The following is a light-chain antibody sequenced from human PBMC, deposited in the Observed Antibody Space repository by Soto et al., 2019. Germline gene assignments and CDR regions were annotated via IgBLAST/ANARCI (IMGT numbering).Light chain of an antibody. V-gene: IGKV3-11*01. CDR3: HQRNK. J-gene: IGKJ5*01. CDR1: QFLSSY. CDR2: DTS. Sequence: ELWLIQSPATLSLSPGERATLSCRASQFLSSYLAWYQQKPGQPPRLLIYDTSNRAAGIPARFSGSRSGTDFTLTISSLEPEDFAVYFCHQRNKFGQGTRLEI.